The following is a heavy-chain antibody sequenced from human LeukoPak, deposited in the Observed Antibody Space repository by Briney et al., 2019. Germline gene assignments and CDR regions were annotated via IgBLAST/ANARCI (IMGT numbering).Heavy chain of an antibody. J-gene: IGHJ4*02. D-gene: IGHD2-15*01. V-gene: IGHV4-59*08. CDR2: IYYSGST. Sequence: PSETLSLTCTVSGGSISSYYWSWIRKPPGKGLEWIGYIYYSGSTNYNPSLKSRVTISLDTSKNQFSLKLSSVTAADTAVYYCARSGSYAAAGDYWGQGTLVTVSS. CDR1: GGSISSYY. CDR3: ARSGSYAAAGDY.